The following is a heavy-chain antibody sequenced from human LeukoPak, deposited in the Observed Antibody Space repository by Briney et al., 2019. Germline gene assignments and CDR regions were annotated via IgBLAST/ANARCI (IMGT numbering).Heavy chain of an antibody. Sequence: GGSLRLSCAASGFTFSSYAMHWGRQAPGKGLEWVAVISFDGSNKYYADSVKGRFTISRDNSKNTLYVQMNSLRAEDTAVYYCARDLPDKMTRAVEYWGQGTLVIVSS. V-gene: IGHV3-30*04. CDR3: ARDLPDKMTRAVEY. CDR2: ISFDGSNK. CDR1: GFTFSSYA. D-gene: IGHD4-11*01. J-gene: IGHJ4*02.